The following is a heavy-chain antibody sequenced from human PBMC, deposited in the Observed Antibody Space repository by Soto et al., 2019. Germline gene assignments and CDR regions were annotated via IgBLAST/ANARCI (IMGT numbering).Heavy chain of an antibody. J-gene: IGHJ6*02. CDR2: ISGSGGST. CDR1: GFTFSSYA. Sequence: GGSLRLSCAASGFTFSSYAMSWVRQAPGKGLEWVSAISGSGGSTYYADSVKGRFTISRDNSKNTLYLQMNSLRAEDTAVYYCAKGDELLWFGELLIDYYYYGMDVWGQGTTVTVSS. V-gene: IGHV3-23*01. CDR3: AKGDELLWFGELLIDYYYYGMDV. D-gene: IGHD3-10*01.